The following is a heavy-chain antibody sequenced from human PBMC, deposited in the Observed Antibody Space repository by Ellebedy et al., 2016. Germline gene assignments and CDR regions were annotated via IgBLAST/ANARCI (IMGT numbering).Heavy chain of an antibody. CDR3: TTDQGPLDAFDI. J-gene: IGHJ3*02. CDR2: INPDSGGT. Sequence: ASVKVSXXASGYKFTDYRMHWVRQAPGQGLEWMGWINPDSGGTNYAQKFQGRVTMTRDTSITTANMELSRLTSDDTAVYYCTTDQGPLDAFDIWGQGTMVTVSS. V-gene: IGHV1-2*02. CDR1: GYKFTDYR.